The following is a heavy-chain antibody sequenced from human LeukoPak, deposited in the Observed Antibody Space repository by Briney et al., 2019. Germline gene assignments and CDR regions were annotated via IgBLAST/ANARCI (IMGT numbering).Heavy chain of an antibody. Sequence: ASVKVSCKVSGYTLTELSMHWVRQAPGKGLEWMEGFDPEDGETIYAQKFQGRVTMTEDTSTDTAYMELSSLRSEDTAVYYCATDRALEWALRAFDIWGQGTMVTVSS. D-gene: IGHD3-3*01. CDR2: FDPEDGET. V-gene: IGHV1-24*01. CDR1: GYTLTELS. CDR3: ATDRALEWALRAFDI. J-gene: IGHJ3*02.